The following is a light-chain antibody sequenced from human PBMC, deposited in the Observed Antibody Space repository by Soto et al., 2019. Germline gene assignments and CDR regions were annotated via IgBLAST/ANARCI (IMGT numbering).Light chain of an antibody. Sequence: QSVLTQPPSVSGAPGQRVTISCTGSSSNIGAGYDVHWYQQLPGTAPKLLIYGNSNRPSGVPDRFSGSKSGTSASLAITGLQAEGEADYYCQSYDSSLSGSSVVFGGGTKVTVL. J-gene: IGLJ2*01. CDR3: QSYDSSLSGSSVV. CDR1: SSNIGAGYD. CDR2: GNS. V-gene: IGLV1-40*01.